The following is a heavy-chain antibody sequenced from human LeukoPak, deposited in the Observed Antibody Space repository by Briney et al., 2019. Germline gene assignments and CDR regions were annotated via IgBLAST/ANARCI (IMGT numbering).Heavy chain of an antibody. V-gene: IGHV1-2*02. CDR1: GYTFTGYY. CDR2: INPNSGGT. J-gene: IGHJ4*01. Sequence: GASVKVSCKASGYTFTGYYMHWVRQAPGQGLEWMGWINPNSGGTNYAQKFQGRVTMTRDTSISTAYMELSRLRSDDTAVYYCASWGYYDSSGEDKPSTPFDYWGQGTLVTVSS. D-gene: IGHD3-22*01. CDR3: ASWGYYDSSGEDKPSTPFDY.